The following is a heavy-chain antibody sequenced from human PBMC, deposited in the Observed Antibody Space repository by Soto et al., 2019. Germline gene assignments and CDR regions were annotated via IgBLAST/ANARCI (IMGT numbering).Heavy chain of an antibody. J-gene: IGHJ6*02. Sequence: PGGSLRLSCAASGFTFSSYEMNWVRQAPGKGLEWVSYISSSGSTIYYADSVKGRFTISRDNAKNSLYLQMNSLRAEDTAVYYCARDGTVTTFSSYYYGMDVWGQGTTVTVSS. CDR2: ISSSGSTI. CDR3: ARDGTVTTFSSYYYGMDV. V-gene: IGHV3-48*03. CDR1: GFTFSSYE. D-gene: IGHD4-4*01.